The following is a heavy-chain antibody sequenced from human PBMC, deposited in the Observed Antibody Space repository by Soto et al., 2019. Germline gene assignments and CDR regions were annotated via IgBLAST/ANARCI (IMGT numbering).Heavy chain of an antibody. CDR3: ARDRYYDFWIGYSAYYFDY. Sequence: GSLRLSCAASGFTFSSYWMTWVRQAPGKGLEWVANIKQDGSEKYYVDSVKGRFTISRDNAKNSLYLQMNSLRAEDTAVYYCARDRYYDFWIGYSAYYFDYWGQGTLVTVSS. J-gene: IGHJ4*02. CDR1: GFTFSSYW. D-gene: IGHD3-3*01. CDR2: IKQDGSEK. V-gene: IGHV3-7*01.